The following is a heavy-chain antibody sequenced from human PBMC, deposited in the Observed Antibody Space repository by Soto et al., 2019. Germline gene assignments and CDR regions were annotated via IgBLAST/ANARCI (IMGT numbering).Heavy chain of an antibody. Sequence: LRLSCAASGFTFSSYWMSWVRQAPGKGLEWVANIKQDGSEKYYVDSVKGRFTISRDNAKNSLYLQMNSLRAEDTAVYYCARDLITMVRGVPHYWGQGTLVTSPQ. CDR1: GFTFSSYW. V-gene: IGHV3-7*01. CDR2: IKQDGSEK. J-gene: IGHJ4*02. CDR3: ARDLITMVRGVPHY. D-gene: IGHD3-10*01.